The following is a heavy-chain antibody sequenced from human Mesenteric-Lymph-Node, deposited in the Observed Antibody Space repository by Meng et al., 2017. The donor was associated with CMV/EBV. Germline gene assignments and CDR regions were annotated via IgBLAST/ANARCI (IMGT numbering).Heavy chain of an antibody. V-gene: IGHV3-15*01. CDR3: TTGGLN. D-gene: IGHD2-8*01. J-gene: IGHJ4*02. CDR1: GFTFSNAY. Sequence: GESLEISCAASGFTFSNAYMTWVRQAPGKGLEWVGRIKRKIDGETTDYGIPVKGRFTISRDDSKDTLYLHMNSLQSEDTAVYYCTTGGLNWGQGALVTVSS. CDR2: IKRKIDGETT.